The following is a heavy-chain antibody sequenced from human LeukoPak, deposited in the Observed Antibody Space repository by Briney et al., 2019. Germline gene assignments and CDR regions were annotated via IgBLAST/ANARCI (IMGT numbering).Heavy chain of an antibody. CDR2: ISGSGGST. J-gene: IGHJ4*02. D-gene: IGHD2-2*01. CDR1: GFTFSSYA. V-gene: IGHV3-23*01. Sequence: GGSLGLSCAASGFTFSSYAMSWVRQAPGKGLEWVSAISGSGGSTYYADSVKGRFTISRDNSKNTLYLQMDSLRAEDTAVYYCAKDRGNIVVVPAAMVFDYWGQGTLVTVSS. CDR3: AKDRGNIVVVPAAMVFDY.